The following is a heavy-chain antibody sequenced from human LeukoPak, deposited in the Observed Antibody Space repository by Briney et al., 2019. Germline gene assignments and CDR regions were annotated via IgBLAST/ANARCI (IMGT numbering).Heavy chain of an antibody. D-gene: IGHD6-19*01. CDR3: ARAGGVSGWPRVGHYYYGMDV. CDR2: IYTSGST. V-gene: IGHV4-4*07. Sequence: SETLSLTCTVSGGSISSYYWSWIRQPAGKGLEWIGRIYTSGSTNYNPSLKSRVTMSVDTSKNQFSLKLSSVTAADTAVYYCARAGGVSGWPRVGHYYYGMDVWGQGTTVTVSS. CDR1: GGSISSYY. J-gene: IGHJ6*02.